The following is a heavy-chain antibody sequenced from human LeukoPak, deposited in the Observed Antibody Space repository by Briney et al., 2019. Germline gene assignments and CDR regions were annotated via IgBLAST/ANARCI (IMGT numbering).Heavy chain of an antibody. D-gene: IGHD6-19*01. V-gene: IGHV3-30*04. J-gene: IGHJ4*02. CDR3: ARAVYRSGGYYFDY. Sequence: GGSLRLSCAASGFTFSSYAMPWVRQAPGKGLEWVAVISYDGSDKNYADSVKGRFTISRDNSMDTLYLQMNSLRAEDTAVYYCARAVYRSGGYYFDYWGQGTLVTVSS. CDR1: GFTFSSYA. CDR2: ISYDGSDK.